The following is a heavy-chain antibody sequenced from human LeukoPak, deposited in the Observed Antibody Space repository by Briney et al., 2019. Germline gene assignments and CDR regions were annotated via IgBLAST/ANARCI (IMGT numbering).Heavy chain of an antibody. J-gene: IGHJ4*02. CDR2: ISWNSGSI. Sequence: GGSLRHSCAASGFTFDDYAMHWVRQAPGKGLEWVSGISWNSGSIGYADSVKGRFTISRDNAKNSLYLQMNSLRAEDTALYYCATGDSFDYWGQGTLVTVSS. CDR3: ATGDSFDY. V-gene: IGHV3-9*01. CDR1: GFTFDDYA. D-gene: IGHD1-14*01.